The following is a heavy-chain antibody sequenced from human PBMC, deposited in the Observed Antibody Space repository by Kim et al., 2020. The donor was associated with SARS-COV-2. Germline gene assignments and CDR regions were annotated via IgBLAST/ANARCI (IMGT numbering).Heavy chain of an antibody. J-gene: IGHJ6*02. Sequence: GGSLRLSCAASGFTVSSNYMSWVRQAPGKGLEWVSVIYSGGSTYYADSVKGRFTISRDNSKNTLYLQMNSLRAEDTAVYYCAREITMVRGVSDYYYYCMDVWGQGTTVTVSS. V-gene: IGHV3-66*02. CDR2: IYSGGST. CDR1: GFTVSSNY. CDR3: AREITMVRGVSDYYYYCMDV. D-gene: IGHD3-10*01.